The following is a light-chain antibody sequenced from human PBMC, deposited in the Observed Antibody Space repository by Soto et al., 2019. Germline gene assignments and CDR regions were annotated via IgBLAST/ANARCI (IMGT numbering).Light chain of an antibody. Sequence: EIVMTQSPATLSVSPGERATLSCRASQSVSSNLAWYQQKPGQAPWLLIYGASTRATGIPARFSGSGSGTEFTLTISSLQSEDFAVYYCQLYNNWPPTFGQGTKVEIK. CDR1: QSVSSN. CDR3: QLYNNWPPT. J-gene: IGKJ1*01. CDR2: GAS. V-gene: IGKV3-15*01.